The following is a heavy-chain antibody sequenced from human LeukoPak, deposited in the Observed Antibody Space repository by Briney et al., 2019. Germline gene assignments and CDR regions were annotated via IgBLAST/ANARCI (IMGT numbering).Heavy chain of an antibody. CDR2: IYYSGST. CDR3: ARENNQYYFDY. CDR1: GGSISSYY. J-gene: IGHJ4*02. Sequence: TSETLSLTCTVSGGSISSYYWSWIRQPPGKGQEWIGYIYYSGSTNYNPSLKSRVTISVDTSKNQFSLKLSSVTAADTAVYYCARENNQYYFDYWGQGTLVTVSS. D-gene: IGHD1/OR15-1a*01. V-gene: IGHV4-59*01.